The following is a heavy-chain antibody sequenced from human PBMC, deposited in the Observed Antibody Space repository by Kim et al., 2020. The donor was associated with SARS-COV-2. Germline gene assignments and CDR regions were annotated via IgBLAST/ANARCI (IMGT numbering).Heavy chain of an antibody. V-gene: IGHV3-30*04. CDR3: ARRVRQLDGEGYYYYGMDV. CDR1: GFTFSSYA. Sequence: GGSLRLSCAASGFTFSSYAMHWVRQAPGKGLEWVAVISYDGSNKYYADSVKGRFTISRDNSKNTLYLQMNSLRAEDTAVYYCARRVRQLDGEGYYYYGMDVWGQGTTVTVSS. J-gene: IGHJ6*02. D-gene: IGHD6-6*01. CDR2: ISYDGSNK.